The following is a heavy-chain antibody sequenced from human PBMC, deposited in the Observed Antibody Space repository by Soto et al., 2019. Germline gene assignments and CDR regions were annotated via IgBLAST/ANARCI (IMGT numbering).Heavy chain of an antibody. CDR3: ARDRGIVVVPAAILTFDI. J-gene: IGHJ3*02. Sequence: GGSLRLSCAASGFAFSNAWINWVRQAPGKGLEWVGRIKSKGHGGTTDFAAPVRGRFAISRDDSRNLVYMQMNSLNTEDTAVYYCARDRGIVVVPAAILTFDIWGQGTMVTVSS. V-gene: IGHV3-15*07. CDR1: GFAFSNAW. D-gene: IGHD2-2*01. CDR2: IKSKGHGGTT.